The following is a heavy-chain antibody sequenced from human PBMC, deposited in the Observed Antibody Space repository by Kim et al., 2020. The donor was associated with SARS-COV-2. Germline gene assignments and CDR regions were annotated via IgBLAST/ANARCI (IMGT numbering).Heavy chain of an antibody. V-gene: IGHV3-21*06. J-gene: IGHJ4*01. CDR3: AKGGAATAPL. D-gene: IGHD2-15*01. CDR2: SDI. Sequence: SDIYYAGSVKGRFTITRDNAKNSLDLQMNSLRAEDTAVYHCAKGGAATAPLWGQGTLVTVSS.